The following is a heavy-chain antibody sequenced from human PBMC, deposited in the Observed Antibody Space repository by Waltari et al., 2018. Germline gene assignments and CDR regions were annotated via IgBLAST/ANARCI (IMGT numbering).Heavy chain of an antibody. CDR2: ISYDVSKK. D-gene: IGHD6-19*01. J-gene: IGHJ5*02. CDR1: GCMFNSFG. V-gene: IGHV3-30*18. Sequence: QVQLVEYGGGVVQPGRSLGLSCAVSGCMFNSFGMQWVRQAPGQGLEWIGIISYDVSKKYYGDSVKGRFTISRDNSNNTLYLQMNNLIVDDTAVYYCAKAILPLRSTVWYGRFDPWGQGTLVTVSS. CDR3: AKAILPLRSTVWYGRFDP.